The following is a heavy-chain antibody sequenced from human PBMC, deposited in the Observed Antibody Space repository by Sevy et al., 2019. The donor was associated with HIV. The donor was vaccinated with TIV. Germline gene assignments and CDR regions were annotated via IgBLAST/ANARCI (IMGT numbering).Heavy chain of an antibody. J-gene: IGHJ4*02. D-gene: IGHD3-3*01. CDR2: ISGSGGST. CDR3: AGGFWSGFDY. V-gene: IGHV3-23*01. CDR1: GFIFSSYV. Sequence: GESLKISCAASGFIFSSYVMNWVRQAPGKGLEWVSAISGSGGSTYYADSVKGRFTISRDNFKNTLYLEMNSLRVEDTAVYYCAGGFWSGFDYWGQGTLVTVS.